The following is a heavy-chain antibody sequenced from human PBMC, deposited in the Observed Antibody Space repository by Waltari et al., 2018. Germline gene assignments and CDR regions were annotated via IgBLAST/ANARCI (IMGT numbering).Heavy chain of an antibody. CDR1: GFNFSSKA. V-gene: IGHV3-23*04. CDR2: ISGRGGIT. J-gene: IGHJ4*02. D-gene: IGHD6-13*01. CDR3: ANQRAAGYGY. Sequence: EVQLVESGGGLVQPGGSLRLSGETSGFNFSSKAMGWVRQAPGKGLEVVAAISGRGGITYYADSVKGRFTISRDNSKNTLYLQMNSLRAEDTAVYYCANQRAAGYGYWGQGTLVTVSS.